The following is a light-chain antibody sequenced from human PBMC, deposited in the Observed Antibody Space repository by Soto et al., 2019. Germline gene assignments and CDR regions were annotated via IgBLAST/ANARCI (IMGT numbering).Light chain of an antibody. CDR2: DVT. CDR1: SSDVGGYNL. V-gene: IGLV2-11*01. J-gene: IGLJ2*01. CDR3: SSYAGSNNLVV. Sequence: QSALTQPRSVSGSPGQSVAISCTGNSSDVGGYNLVSWYQQHPGKAPKFIIYDVTKRPSGVPGRFSGSKSGNTASLTVSGLRTEDEADYYCSSYAGSNNLVVFGGGTKLTVL.